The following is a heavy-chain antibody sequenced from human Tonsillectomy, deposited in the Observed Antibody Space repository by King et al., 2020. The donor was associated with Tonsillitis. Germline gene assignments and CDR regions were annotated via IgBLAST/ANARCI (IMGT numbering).Heavy chain of an antibody. J-gene: IGHJ4*02. CDR1: GFTFSGSA. CDR2: IRSKANNYAT. CDR3: TSFAAPEYGDYGDY. Sequence: VQLVESGGGLVQPGGSLKLSCAASGFTFSGSAMHWVRQASGKGLEWVGRIRSKANNYATAYAASVKGRFTISRDDSKNTAYLQMNSLKTEDTAVYYCTSFAAPEYGDYGDYWGQGTLVTVSS. D-gene: IGHD4-17*01. V-gene: IGHV3-73*02.